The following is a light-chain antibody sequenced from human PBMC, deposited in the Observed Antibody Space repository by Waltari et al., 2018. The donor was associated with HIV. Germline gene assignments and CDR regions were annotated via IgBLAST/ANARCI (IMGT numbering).Light chain of an antibody. CDR1: SDDVGYYNY. CDR3: SSYVGSSTSWL. J-gene: IGLJ3*02. CDR2: DVT. V-gene: IGLV2-14*03. Sequence: QSALTHPASVSGSPGQSIVISCTGTSDDVGYYNYVSWYQQHPGKVPKLVIYDVTSRPSGVSNRFSGSKSGNTASLTISGLRADDEADYYCSSYVGSSTSWLFGGGTKLTV.